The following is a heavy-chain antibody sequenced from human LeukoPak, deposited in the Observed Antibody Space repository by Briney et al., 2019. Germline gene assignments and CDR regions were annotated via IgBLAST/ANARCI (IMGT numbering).Heavy chain of an antibody. J-gene: IGHJ3*02. Sequence: GGSLRLSCAASGFTFSSYGMHWVRQAPGKGLECVAVIWYDGSKKYYADSVKGRFTISRDNSKNTLYLQMNSLRAEDTAVYYCARDHRQDAFDIWGQGTMVTVSS. CDR3: ARDHRQDAFDI. V-gene: IGHV3-33*01. CDR2: IWYDGSKK. CDR1: GFTFSSYG. D-gene: IGHD3-16*02.